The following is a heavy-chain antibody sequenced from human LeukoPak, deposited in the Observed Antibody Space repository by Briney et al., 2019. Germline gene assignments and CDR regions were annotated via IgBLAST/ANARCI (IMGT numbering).Heavy chain of an antibody. Sequence: PSETLSLTCTVSGGSISSYYWSWIRQPPGKGLEWIGYIYYSGSTNYNPSLKSRVTISVDTSKNQFSLKLSSVTAADTAVYYCARAPLYGDYRFDPWGQGTLVTVSS. D-gene: IGHD4-17*01. J-gene: IGHJ5*02. CDR1: GGSISSYY. CDR3: ARAPLYGDYRFDP. V-gene: IGHV4-59*01. CDR2: IYYSGST.